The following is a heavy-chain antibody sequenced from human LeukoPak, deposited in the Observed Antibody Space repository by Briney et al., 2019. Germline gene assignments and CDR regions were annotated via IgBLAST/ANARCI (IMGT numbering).Heavy chain of an antibody. J-gene: IGHJ5*02. CDR2: IYYSGST. Sequence: SETLSLTYTVSGGSISSYYWSWIRQPPGKGLEWIGYIYYSGSTNYNPSLKSRVTISVDTSKNQFSLKMSSVTAADTAVYYCARRSDWFDPWGQGTLVIVSS. CDR3: ARRSDWFDP. V-gene: IGHV4-59*08. CDR1: GGSISSYY.